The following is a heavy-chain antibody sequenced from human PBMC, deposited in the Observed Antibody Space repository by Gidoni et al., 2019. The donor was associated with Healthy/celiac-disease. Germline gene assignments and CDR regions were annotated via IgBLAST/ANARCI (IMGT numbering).Heavy chain of an antibody. J-gene: IGHJ3*02. CDR2: ISSSSSYI. D-gene: IGHD3-10*01. CDR1: GFTFSSYS. Sequence: EVQLVESGGGLVKPGGSLRLSCAASGFTFSSYSMNWVRQAPGKGLEWVSSISSSSSYIYYADSVKGRFTISRDNAKNSLYLQMNSLRAEDTAVYYCARGWFGESNDAFDIWGQGTMVTVSS. CDR3: ARGWFGESNDAFDI. V-gene: IGHV3-21*01.